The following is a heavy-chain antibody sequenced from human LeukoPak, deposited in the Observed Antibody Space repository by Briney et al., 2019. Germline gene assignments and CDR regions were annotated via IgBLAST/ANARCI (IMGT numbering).Heavy chain of an antibody. V-gene: IGHV3-30*04. CDR2: ISYDGSNK. Sequence: PGRSLRLSCAASGFTFSSYAMHWVRQAPGKGLEWVAVISYDGSNKYYADSVKGRFTISRDNSKNTLYLQMNSLRAEDTAVYYCAKDRASYGSGTYQPRGFDYWGQGTLVTVSS. CDR1: GFTFSSYA. J-gene: IGHJ4*02. CDR3: AKDRASYGSGTYQPRGFDY. D-gene: IGHD3-10*01.